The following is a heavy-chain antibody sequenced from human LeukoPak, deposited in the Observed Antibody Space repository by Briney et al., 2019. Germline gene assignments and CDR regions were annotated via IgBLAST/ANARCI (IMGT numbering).Heavy chain of an antibody. D-gene: IGHD3-10*01. CDR3: ARDGGRGRGDY. Sequence: APVKVSCKASGYTFSNYGISWVRQAPGLGLEWMGWTSYNGNTNYAQKFQDRVTMSTDTSTSTAYMELRSLRSDDTAVYYCARDGGRGRGDYWGQGTLVTVSS. J-gene: IGHJ4*02. CDR1: GYTFSNYG. V-gene: IGHV1-18*04. CDR2: TSYNGNT.